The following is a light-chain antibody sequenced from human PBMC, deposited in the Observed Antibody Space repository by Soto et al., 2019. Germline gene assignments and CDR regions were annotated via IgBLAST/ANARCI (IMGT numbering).Light chain of an antibody. CDR2: EVT. Sequence: QSLLTQPAPLSGSPGQSITNPCPGTSCDVGGYNLVSWYQQHPGKAPKLMIYEVTERPSGVSNRFSGSKSGNTASLTISGLQPDDEADYYCCSYAGNSEVFGTGTKVTVL. CDR3: CSYAGNSEV. J-gene: IGLJ1*01. V-gene: IGLV2-23*02. CDR1: SCDVGGYNL.